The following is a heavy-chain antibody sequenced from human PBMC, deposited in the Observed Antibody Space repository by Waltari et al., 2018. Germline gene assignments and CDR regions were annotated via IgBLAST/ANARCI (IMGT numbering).Heavy chain of an antibody. CDR2: INHSGST. D-gene: IGHD4-17*01. CDR1: GGSFSGYY. J-gene: IGHJ5*02. Sequence: QVQLQQWGAGLLKPSETLSLTCAVYGGSFSGYYWSWIRQPPGKGLEWIGEINHSGSTNYNPSLKSRVTISVDTSKNQFSLKLSSVTAADTAVYYCARAYDDSPNWFDPWGQGTLVTVSS. CDR3: ARAYDDSPNWFDP. V-gene: IGHV4-34*01.